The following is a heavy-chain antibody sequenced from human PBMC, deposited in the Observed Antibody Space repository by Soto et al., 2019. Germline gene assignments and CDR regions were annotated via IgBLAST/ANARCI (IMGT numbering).Heavy chain of an antibody. CDR2: ISGSGGST. Sequence: EVQLLESGGGLVQPGGSLRLSCAASGFTFSSYAMRWVRQAPGKGLEWVSAISGSGGSTYYADSVKGRFTISRDNSKNALYLQMNSLRAEDTAVSYWARRGSGSYYDYWGQGTLVTVSS. J-gene: IGHJ4*02. D-gene: IGHD1-26*01. V-gene: IGHV3-23*01. CDR1: GFTFSSYA. CDR3: ARRGSGSYYDY.